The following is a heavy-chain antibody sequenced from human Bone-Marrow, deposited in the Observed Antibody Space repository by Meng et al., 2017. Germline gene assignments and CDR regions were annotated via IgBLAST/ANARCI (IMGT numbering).Heavy chain of an antibody. J-gene: IGHJ5*02. V-gene: IGHV3-15*01. CDR1: GFTFSNAW. D-gene: IGHD3-10*01. Sequence: GESLKISCAASGFTFSNAWMSWIRQAPGKGLEWVGRIKSKTDGGTTDYAAPVQGRFTISRDNSKNTLYLQMNSLRAEDTAVYYCARDRGLMVRGVGNWFDPWGQGTLVTVSS. CDR2: IKSKTDGGTT. CDR3: ARDRGLMVRGVGNWFDP.